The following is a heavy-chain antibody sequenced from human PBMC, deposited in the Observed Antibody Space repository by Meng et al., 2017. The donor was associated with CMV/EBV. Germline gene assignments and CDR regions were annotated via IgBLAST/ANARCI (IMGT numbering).Heavy chain of an antibody. J-gene: IGHJ4*02. Sequence: GESLKISCAASGFIFDIYWMTWVRQAPGKGLEWVASMKPDGGENYYVDSVKGRFTISRDTVRNSVYLQMNSLRAEDTAGYYCGRDRGHRLDYWGQGTLVTVSS. D-gene: IGHD1-14*01. V-gene: IGHV3-7*01. CDR1: GFIFDIYW. CDR2: MKPDGGEN. CDR3: GRDRGHRLDY.